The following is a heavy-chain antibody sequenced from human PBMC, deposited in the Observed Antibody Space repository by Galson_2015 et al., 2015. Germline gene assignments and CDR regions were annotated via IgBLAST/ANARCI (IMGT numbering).Heavy chain of an antibody. J-gene: IGHJ6*02. CDR1: EFTFTNYW. D-gene: IGHD3-16*02. CDR3: ARDFIAAGGLDV. V-gene: IGHV3-7*03. CDR2: IKPDGSDR. Sequence: SLRLSCAASEFTFTNYWMNWVRQAPGKGLEWLANIKPDGSDRYYADSVKGRFTISRDNAKNSLYLQMNSLRAEDTAVYYCARDFIAAGGLDVWGQGTTVTVSS.